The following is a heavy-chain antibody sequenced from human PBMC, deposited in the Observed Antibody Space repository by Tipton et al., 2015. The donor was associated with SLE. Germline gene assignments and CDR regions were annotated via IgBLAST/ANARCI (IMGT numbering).Heavy chain of an antibody. D-gene: IGHD1-26*01. CDR1: GFTFTNAW. CDR3: TTDRWSVLGTTVNFDY. J-gene: IGHJ4*02. V-gene: IGHV3-15*01. Sequence: SLRLSCAASGFTFTNAWMSWVRQAPGKGLEWVGRIKSKTDGGTTDYAAPVKGRFTISRHESENTLYLQMNSLKTEDTAVYYCTTDRWSVLGTTVNFDYWGQVTLVSVSS. CDR2: IKSKTDGGTT.